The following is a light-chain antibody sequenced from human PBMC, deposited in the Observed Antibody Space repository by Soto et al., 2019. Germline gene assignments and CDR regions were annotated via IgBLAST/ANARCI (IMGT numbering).Light chain of an antibody. CDR3: LQHFSFPRT. J-gene: IGKJ4*01. CDR2: SAS. V-gene: IGKV1-6*01. CDR1: QGIRID. Sequence: IQMTQSPSSLSSSVGDRVTITCRASQGIRIDVAWYHQKPGKAPALLIYSASTLQTGVPSRFIGSGSGTDFTLTISGLQPEDFATYFCLQHFSFPRTFGGGTKVEV.